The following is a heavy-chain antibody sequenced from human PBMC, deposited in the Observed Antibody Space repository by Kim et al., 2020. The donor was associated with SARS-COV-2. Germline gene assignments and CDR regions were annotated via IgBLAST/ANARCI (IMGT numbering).Heavy chain of an antibody. CDR3: AKDLDGSGYYYYYGMDV. Sequence: GGSLRLSCAASGFTFSSDGMHWVRQAPGKGLERVAVIWYDGSNKYYADSVKGRFTISRDNSKNKLYLQMNSLRAEDTAVYYCAKDLDGSGYYYYYGMDVWGQATTVTVSS. CDR2: IWYDGSNK. J-gene: IGHJ6*02. D-gene: IGHD3-10*01. V-gene: IGHV3-33*06. CDR1: GFTFSSDG.